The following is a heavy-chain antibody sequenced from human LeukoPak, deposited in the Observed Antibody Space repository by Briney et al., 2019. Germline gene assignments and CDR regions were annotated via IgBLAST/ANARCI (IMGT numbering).Heavy chain of an antibody. D-gene: IGHD2-2*01. V-gene: IGHV3-21*05. CDR1: GFTFSSYS. CDR3: ARDTFQPGLIDS. Sequence: GGSLRLSCAASGFTFSSYSMNWVRQAPGKGLEWVSYINDESSDIHYAASVRGRFTISRDDARQTLYLQLSSLRVEDTAVYYCARDTFQPGLIDSWGQGTLVTVSS. J-gene: IGHJ4*02. CDR2: INDESSDI.